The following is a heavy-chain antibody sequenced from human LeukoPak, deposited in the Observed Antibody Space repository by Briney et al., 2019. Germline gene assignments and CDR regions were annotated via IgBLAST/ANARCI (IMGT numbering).Heavy chain of an antibody. V-gene: IGHV1-69*05. CDR3: ARDRGYCSGGSCSAKDY. Sequence: SVKVSCKASGGTFSSYAISWVRQAPGQGIEWMGRIIPIFGTSNYAQKFQGRVTITTDESTSTAYMELSSLRSEDTAVYYCARDRGYCSGGSCSAKDYWGQGTLVTVSS. CDR1: GGTFSSYA. J-gene: IGHJ4*02. D-gene: IGHD2-15*01. CDR2: IIPIFGTS.